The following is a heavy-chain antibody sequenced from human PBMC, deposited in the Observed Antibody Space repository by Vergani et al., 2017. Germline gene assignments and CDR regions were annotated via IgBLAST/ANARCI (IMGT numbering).Heavy chain of an antibody. CDR1: GVSVTDYN. CDR2: MSTTGGA. J-gene: IGHJ5*02. CDR3: AGDIHSWQRADR. Sequence: QAQLQESGPGLVKPSETLSLTCHVFGVSVTDYNCNWIRQAPGKGLEWIGSMSTTGGATHSSHNPSLKSRVSISVDTSNGQFSLALTSVTAADSAIFYCAGDIHSWQRADRWGQGLLVSVSS. V-gene: IGHV4-59*02. D-gene: IGHD6-13*01.